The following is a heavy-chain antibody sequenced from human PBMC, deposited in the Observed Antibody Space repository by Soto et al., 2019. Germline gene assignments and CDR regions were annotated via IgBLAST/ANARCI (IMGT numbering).Heavy chain of an antibody. CDR3: ARESEDLTSNFDY. CDR1: GFTFTRYS. J-gene: IGHJ4*02. Sequence: GGSLRLSCAASGFTFTRYSMNWVRQAPGKGLEWVSSISSTTNYIYYGDSMKGRFTISRDNARNSLYLEMNSLRAEDTAVYYCARESEDLTSNFDYWGQGTLVTVSS. V-gene: IGHV3-21*06. CDR2: ISSTTNYI.